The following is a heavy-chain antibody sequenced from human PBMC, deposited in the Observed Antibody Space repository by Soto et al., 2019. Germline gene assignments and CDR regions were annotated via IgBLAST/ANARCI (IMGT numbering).Heavy chain of an antibody. Sequence: PSETLSLTCTVSGGSISSSSYYWGWIRQPPGKGLEWIGSIYYSGSTYYNPSLKSRVTISVDTSKNQFSLKLSSVTAADTAVYYCARLEMTLSTVTNDYWGQGTLVTVSS. V-gene: IGHV4-39*01. J-gene: IGHJ4*02. D-gene: IGHD4-17*01. CDR3: ARLEMTLSTVTNDY. CDR1: GGSISSSSYY. CDR2: IYYSGST.